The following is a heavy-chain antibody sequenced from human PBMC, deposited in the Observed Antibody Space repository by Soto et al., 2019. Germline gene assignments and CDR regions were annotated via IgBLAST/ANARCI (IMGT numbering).Heavy chain of an antibody. V-gene: IGHV3-48*03. Sequence: GVSLRLSCAASGFTFSIYEMNWVRHAPGKGLELVSYISSSGSTIYYADSVKRRFTISRNNAKNSLYLQMNILRAEDTAVYYCAIGGSSIRYREGYYYYYYVMDVWGQGTTVTVSS. CDR1: GFTFSIYE. CDR2: ISSSGSTI. CDR3: AIGGSSIRYREGYYYYYYVMDV. D-gene: IGHD6-13*01. J-gene: IGHJ6*02.